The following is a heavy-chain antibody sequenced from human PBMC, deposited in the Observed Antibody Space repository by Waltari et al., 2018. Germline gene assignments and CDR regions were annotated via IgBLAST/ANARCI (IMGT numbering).Heavy chain of an antibody. CDR1: GGTFSSNA. D-gene: IGHD2-8*01. V-gene: IGHV1-69*12. Sequence: QVQLVQSGAEVKKPGSSVKVSCKASGGTFSSNAISWVRQAPGQGLECMGGIIPLLCTANYAQKFQGRVTIPADESTSTAYMELSSLRSEDTAVYYCARGEGYCTNGVCYTGRMDVWGQGTTVTVSS. J-gene: IGHJ6*02. CDR2: IIPLLCTA. CDR3: ARGEGYCTNGVCYTGRMDV.